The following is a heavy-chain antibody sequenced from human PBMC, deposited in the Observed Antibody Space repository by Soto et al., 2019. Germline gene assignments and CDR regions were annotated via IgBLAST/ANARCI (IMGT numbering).Heavy chain of an antibody. V-gene: IGHV4-61*01. CDR1: GGSVSSGTYH. CDR3: ARIHFYDFWSGSVPMEV. D-gene: IGHD3-3*01. J-gene: IGHJ6*02. CDR2: IHYTGNT. Sequence: QVQLQESGPGLVRPSETLSLTCTVSGGSVSSGTYHWSCIRQSPGKGLEWIGHIHYTGNTNNNPYPKSRVGISVDTVKNHFALKLTSVTAAYTALYFCARIHFYDFWSGSVPMEVWVQGNEVTVSS.